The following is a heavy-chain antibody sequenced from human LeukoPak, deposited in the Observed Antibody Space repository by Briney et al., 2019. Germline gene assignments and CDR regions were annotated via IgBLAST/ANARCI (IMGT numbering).Heavy chain of an antibody. D-gene: IGHD4-11*01. CDR3: ARSPSRRQYYFDY. CDR2: IYHSGST. V-gene: IGHV4-38-2*02. Sequence: SETLSLTCTVSGYSISSGYYWGWIRQPPGKGLEWIGSIYHSGSTYYNPSLKSRVTISLDTSKNQFSLKLSSVTAADTAVYYCARSPSRRQYYFDYWGQGTLVTVSS. CDR1: GYSISSGYY. J-gene: IGHJ4*02.